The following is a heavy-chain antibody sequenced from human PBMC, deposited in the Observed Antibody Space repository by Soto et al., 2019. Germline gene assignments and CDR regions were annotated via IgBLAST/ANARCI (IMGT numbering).Heavy chain of an antibody. J-gene: IGHJ5*02. CDR3: AKGRRFLEWGAISNDP. CDR1: GFTFSSYG. CDR2: ISYDGSNK. D-gene: IGHD3-3*01. Sequence: QVQLVESGGGVVQPGRSLRLSCAASGFTFSSYGMHWVRQAPGKGLEWVAVISYDGSNKYYADSVKGRFTISRDNSKNTLYLQMNSLRAEDTAVYYCAKGRRFLEWGAISNDPWGQGTLVTVSS. V-gene: IGHV3-30*18.